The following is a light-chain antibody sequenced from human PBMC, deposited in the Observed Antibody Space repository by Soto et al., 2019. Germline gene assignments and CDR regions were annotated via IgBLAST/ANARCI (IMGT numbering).Light chain of an antibody. CDR2: DAS. J-gene: IGKJ4*01. V-gene: IGKV1-33*01. CDR3: AQYGNLPIT. Sequence: DIQMTQSPSSLSASVGDRVTITCQASQDITNYLNWYRQKPGKAPKLLIYDASNLQTGVPSRFSGGGSGTDFSFTISSLQPEDIATYCCAQYGNLPITFGGGTKVEIK. CDR1: QDITNY.